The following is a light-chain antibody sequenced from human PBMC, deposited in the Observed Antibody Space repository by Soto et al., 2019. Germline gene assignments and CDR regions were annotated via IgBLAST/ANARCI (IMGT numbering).Light chain of an antibody. Sequence: QSVLTQPRSVSGSPGQSVTISCTGSNSDVGSYNYVSWYRQYPGRAPKLLIYDVSKRPSGVPDRFSGSKSGNTASLTISGLQADDEADYYCCSYAGSNNLVFGGGTKLTVL. CDR1: NSDVGSYNY. CDR3: CSYAGSNNLV. CDR2: DVS. J-gene: IGLJ2*01. V-gene: IGLV2-11*01.